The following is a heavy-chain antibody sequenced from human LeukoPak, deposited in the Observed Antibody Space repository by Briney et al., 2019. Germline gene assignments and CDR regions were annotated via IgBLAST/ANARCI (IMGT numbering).Heavy chain of an antibody. CDR2: ISAYNGNT. CDR3: ARDTYYYGSGRGGSASDI. D-gene: IGHD3-10*01. J-gene: IGHJ3*02. Sequence: GASVKVSCKASGYTFTSYGISWVRQAPGQGLEWMGWISAYNGNTNYAQKLQGRVTMTTDTSTSTAYMELRSLRSDDTAVYYCARDTYYYGSGRGGSASDIWGQGTMVTVSS. V-gene: IGHV1-18*01. CDR1: GYTFTSYG.